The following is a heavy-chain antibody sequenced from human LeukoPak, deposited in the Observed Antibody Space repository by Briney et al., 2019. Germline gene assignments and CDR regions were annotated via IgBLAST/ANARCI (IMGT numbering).Heavy chain of an antibody. V-gene: IGHV1-2*02. CDR1: VYNSTGYY. D-gene: IGHD2-2*01. Sequence: ASVKVSCKASVYNSTGYYMHWVRQAPGQGLEWMGWINPNSGGTNYAQKFQGRVTMTRDTSISTAYMELSRLRSDDTAVYYCARVLVVVPAAMNDYWGQGALVTVSS. CDR3: ARVLVVVPAAMNDY. J-gene: IGHJ4*02. CDR2: INPNSGGT.